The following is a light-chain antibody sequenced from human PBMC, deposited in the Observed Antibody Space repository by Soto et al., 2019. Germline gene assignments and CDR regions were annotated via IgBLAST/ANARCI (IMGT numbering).Light chain of an antibody. CDR3: QQYNSYPLT. Sequence: DIQMTQSPSTLSASVGDRVTITCRASQSISSWLAWYQQKAGKAPKLLIHKASSLESGVPSRFSGSGSGTEFTLTISNLQPDDFATYYCQQYNSYPLTFGGGTKVELK. CDR2: KAS. V-gene: IGKV1-5*03. CDR1: QSISSW. J-gene: IGKJ4*01.